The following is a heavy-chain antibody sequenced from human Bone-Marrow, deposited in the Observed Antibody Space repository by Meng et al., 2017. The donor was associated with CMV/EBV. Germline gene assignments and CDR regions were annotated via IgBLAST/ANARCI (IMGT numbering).Heavy chain of an antibody. V-gene: IGHV3-33*01. Sequence: GGSLRLSCAASGFTFSSYGMHWVRQAPGKGLEWVAVIWYDGSNKYYADSVKGRFTISRDNAKNSLYLQMNSLRAEDTAVYYCARDGHGYSYGYPYYYYGMDVWGQGTTVTVSS. CDR3: ARDGHGYSYGYPYYYYGMDV. CDR2: IWYDGSNK. J-gene: IGHJ6*02. CDR1: GFTFSSYG. D-gene: IGHD5-18*01.